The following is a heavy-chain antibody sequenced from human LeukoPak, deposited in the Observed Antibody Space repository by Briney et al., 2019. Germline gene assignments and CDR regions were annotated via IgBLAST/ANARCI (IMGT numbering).Heavy chain of an antibody. CDR1: GFTFSSYA. CDR2: ISGSGGST. CDR3: AKDLGSSGWYRPDAFDI. V-gene: IGHV3-23*01. D-gene: IGHD6-19*01. Sequence: PGGSLRLSWAASGFTFSSYAMSWVRQAPGKGLEWVSAISGSGGSTYYADSVKGRFTISRDNSKNTLYLQMNSLRAEDTAVYYCAKDLGSSGWYRPDAFDIWGQGTMVTVSS. J-gene: IGHJ3*02.